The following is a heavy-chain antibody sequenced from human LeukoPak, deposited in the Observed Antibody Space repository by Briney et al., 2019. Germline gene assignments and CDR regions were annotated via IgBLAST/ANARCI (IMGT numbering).Heavy chain of an antibody. CDR2: IYYSGST. CDR3: ARGGEWLRYYYYYGMDV. J-gene: IGHJ6*02. V-gene: IGHV4-59*01. CDR1: GGSISSYY. Sequence: SETLSLTCTVSGGSISSYYWSWIRQPPGKGLEWIGYIYYSGSTNYNHSLKSRVTISVDTSKNQFSLKLSSVTAADTAVYYCARGGEWLRYYYYYGMDVWGQGTTVTSP. D-gene: IGHD5-12*01.